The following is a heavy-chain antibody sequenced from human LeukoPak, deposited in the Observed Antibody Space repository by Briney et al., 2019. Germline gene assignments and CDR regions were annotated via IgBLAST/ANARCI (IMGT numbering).Heavy chain of an antibody. CDR2: VIPDSGGT. CDR1: GYTFTDYY. D-gene: IGHD4-23*01. Sequence: EASVKVSCKASGYTFTDYYIHWVRQAPGQGPEWMGWVIPDSGGTNYAQKIQGRVTMARDTSISTAYMELSRLTSDDTAVYYCARATVVRSLEYWGQGTLVTVSS. V-gene: IGHV1-2*02. CDR3: ARATVVRSLEY. J-gene: IGHJ4*02.